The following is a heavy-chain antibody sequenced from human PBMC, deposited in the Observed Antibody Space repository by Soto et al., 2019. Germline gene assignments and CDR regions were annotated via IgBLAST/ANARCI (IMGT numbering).Heavy chain of an antibody. V-gene: IGHV4-59*01. CDR2: IYYSGST. D-gene: IGHD3-10*01. Sequence: KPSETLSLTCAVSGDSISCYYWSWNRKPPGKGLEWIGYIYYSGSTNYNPSLKSRVTISVDTSKNQFSLKLSSVTAADTAVYYCAREGNILANAFDIWGQGTMVTVSS. CDR3: AREGNILANAFDI. CDR1: GDSISCYY. J-gene: IGHJ3*02.